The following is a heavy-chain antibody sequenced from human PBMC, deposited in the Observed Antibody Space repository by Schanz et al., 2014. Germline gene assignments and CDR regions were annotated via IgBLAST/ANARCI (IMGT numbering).Heavy chain of an antibody. Sequence: ESGGGLVKPGGSLRLSCVVSGFTFTHAWMSWVRQAPGKGLEWVGRIKSNTDGGTTDYATPVKGRFTISRDDSKNTLYLQMNSLKSEDTAVYYCTSMATIPRNWFDPWGQGTLVTVSS. D-gene: IGHD2-2*02. CDR3: TSMATIPRNWFDP. V-gene: IGHV3-15*01. J-gene: IGHJ5*02. CDR2: IKSNTDGGTT. CDR1: GFTFTHAW.